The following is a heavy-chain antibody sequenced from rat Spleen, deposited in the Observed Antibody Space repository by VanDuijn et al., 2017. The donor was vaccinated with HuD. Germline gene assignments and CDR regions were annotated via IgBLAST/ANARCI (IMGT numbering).Heavy chain of an antibody. CDR1: GFTFSSYY. V-gene: IGHV5-25*01. Sequence: EVQLVESGGGLVQPGRSMKLSCAASGFTFSSYYMAWVRQAPTKGLEWVASISPGGGNIYYRDSVKGRFTISRENTKSTLYLQMDSRRSEDTATYYCARHWGYWGQEVMVTVSS. D-gene: IGHD4-6*01. CDR2: ISPGGGNI. CDR3: ARHWGY. J-gene: IGHJ2*01.